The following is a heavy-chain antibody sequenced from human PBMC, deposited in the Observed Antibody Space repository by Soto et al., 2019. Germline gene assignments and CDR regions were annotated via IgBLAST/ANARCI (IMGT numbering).Heavy chain of an antibody. V-gene: IGHV3-23*01. D-gene: IGHD2-2*02. J-gene: IGHJ4*02. CDR1: GFVLTKYA. CDR3: AKDSPSYTTSPFYFDS. Sequence: AGSLRSSCAAFGFVLTKYATTWVRQVPGRGLQWVSSITSNGDSTYYADSVKGRFTTSRDNSKNTLYLQMNSLRADDTAVFYCAKDSPSYTTSPFYFDSWGQGTLVTVSS. CDR2: ITSNGDST.